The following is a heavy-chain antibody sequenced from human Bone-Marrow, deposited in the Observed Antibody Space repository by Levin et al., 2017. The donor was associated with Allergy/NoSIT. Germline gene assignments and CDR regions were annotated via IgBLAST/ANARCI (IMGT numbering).Heavy chain of an antibody. CDR3: ARPDCSGTSCYYFFDS. CDR2: ISRSSSTI. J-gene: IGHJ4*02. D-gene: IGHD2-2*01. Sequence: SCAASGFTFSRYSMNWVRQAPGRGLEWVSYISRSSSTISYADSVKGRFTISRDNAKNSLYLQMNSLRAEDTAVYYCARPDCSGTSCYYFFDSWGQGTLVTVSS. V-gene: IGHV3-48*01. CDR1: GFTFSRYS.